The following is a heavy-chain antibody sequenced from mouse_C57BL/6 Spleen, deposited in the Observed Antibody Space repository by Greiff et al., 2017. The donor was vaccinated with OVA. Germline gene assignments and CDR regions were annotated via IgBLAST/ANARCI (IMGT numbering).Heavy chain of an antibody. V-gene: IGHV1-52*01. CDR1: GYTFTSYW. J-gene: IGHJ2*01. CDR2: IDPSDSET. D-gene: IGHD2-3*01. Sequence: VQLQQSGAELVRPGSSVKLSCKASGYTFTSYWMHWVKQRPIQGLEWIGNIDPSDSETHYNQKFKYKATLTVDKSSSTAYMQLSSLTSEDSAVYYCARRWPSNYFDYWGQGTTLTVSS. CDR3: ARRWPSNYFDY.